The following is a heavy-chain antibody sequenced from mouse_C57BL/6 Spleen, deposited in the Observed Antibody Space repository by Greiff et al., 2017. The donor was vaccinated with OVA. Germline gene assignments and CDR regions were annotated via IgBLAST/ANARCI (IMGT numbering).Heavy chain of an antibody. CDR3: ASSYYCGSSPAWFAY. CDR2: IRNKANGYTT. CDR1: GFTFTDYY. Sequence: EVHLVESGGGLVQPGGSLSLSCAASGFTFTDYYMSWVRQPPGKALEWLGFIRNKANGYTTEYSAFVKGRFTISGDNSQSILYLQMNGLRAEDSATYYCASSYYCGSSPAWFAYWGQGTLVTVSA. D-gene: IGHD1-1*01. V-gene: IGHV7-3*01. J-gene: IGHJ3*01.